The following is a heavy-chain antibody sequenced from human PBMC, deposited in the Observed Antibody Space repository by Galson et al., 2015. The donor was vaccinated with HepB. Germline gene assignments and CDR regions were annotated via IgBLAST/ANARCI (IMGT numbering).Heavy chain of an antibody. V-gene: IGHV3-33*01. Sequence: SLRLSCAASGFTFSSYGMHWVRQAPGKGLEWVAVIWYDGSNKYYADSVKGRFTISRDNSKNTLYLQMNSLRAEDTAVYYCARDKAAVAGTYYFDYWGQGTLVTVSS. D-gene: IGHD6-19*01. CDR1: GFTFSSYG. CDR2: IWYDGSNK. J-gene: IGHJ4*02. CDR3: ARDKAAVAGTYYFDY.